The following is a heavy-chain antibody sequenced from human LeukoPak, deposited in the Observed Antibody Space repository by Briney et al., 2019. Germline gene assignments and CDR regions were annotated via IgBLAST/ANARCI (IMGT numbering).Heavy chain of an antibody. J-gene: IGHJ4*02. D-gene: IGHD3-22*01. Sequence: VKVSCKASGYTFTGYYMHWVRQAPGQGLEWMGWINPNSGGTNYAQKFQGRVTMTRDTSISTAYMELSRLRSDDTAVYYCAREVDYYDTSDYFPLGYWGQGTLVTVSS. V-gene: IGHV1-2*02. CDR3: AREVDYYDTSDYFPLGY. CDR2: INPNSGGT. CDR1: GYTFTGYY.